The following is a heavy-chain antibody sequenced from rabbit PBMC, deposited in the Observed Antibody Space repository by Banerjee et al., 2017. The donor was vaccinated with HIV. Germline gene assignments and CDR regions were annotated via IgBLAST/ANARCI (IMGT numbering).Heavy chain of an antibody. V-gene: IGHV1S7*01. CDR2: IDPVFGIA. CDR1: GFAFTTCY. CDR3: ARDYNSGWDL. J-gene: IGHJ4*01. Sequence: QLKETGGGLVQPGGSLTLSCKASGFAFTTCYMSWVRQAPGKGLEWIGSIDPVFGIANYASWVNGRFTISRDNAQNTVDLQINSLTAADTATYFCARDYNSGWDLLGPGTLVTVS. D-gene: IGHD4-1*01.